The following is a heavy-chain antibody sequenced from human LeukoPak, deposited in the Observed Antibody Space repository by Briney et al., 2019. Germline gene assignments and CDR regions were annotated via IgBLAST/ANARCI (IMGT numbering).Heavy chain of an antibody. CDR3: ARNSRDYFSLDY. D-gene: IGHD2/OR15-2a*01. CDR1: GFTFTNSA. CDR2: ISYDGSNK. J-gene: IGHJ4*02. Sequence: GRSLRLSCAASGFTFTNSAMHWVRQAPGKGLEWVAVISYDGSNKYFADSVKGRFTISRDNSKNTLYLQMNSLRPEDTAVYYCARNSRDYFSLDYWGQGTLVTVSS. V-gene: IGHV3-30-3*01.